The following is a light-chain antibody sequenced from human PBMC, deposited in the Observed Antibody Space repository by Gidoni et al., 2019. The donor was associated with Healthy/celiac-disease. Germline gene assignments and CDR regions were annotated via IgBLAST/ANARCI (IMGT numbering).Light chain of an antibody. CDR2: AAS. CDR1: QSISSY. V-gene: IGKV1-39*01. CDR3: QQSYSTPPGT. Sequence: DIQMTQSPSSLSASVGDRVTITCRASQSISSYLNWYQQKPGKAPKLLIYAASSLQSGVPSRFSGSGSGTDFTLTISSLQPEDFATYYCQQSYSTPPGTFXQXTRLXIK. J-gene: IGKJ5*01.